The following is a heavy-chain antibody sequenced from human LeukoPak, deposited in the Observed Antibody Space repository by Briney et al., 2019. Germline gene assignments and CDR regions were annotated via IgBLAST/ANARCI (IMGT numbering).Heavy chain of an antibody. CDR3: AKDRRSTSTRGADY. Sequence: GGSLRLSCAASGFTFSNCAMSWVRQAPGEGLEWVSGISGGGDSTYYADSVKGRLTISRDNSKNTLYLQMHSLRAEDTAVYFCAKDRRSTSTRGADYWGQGTLVSVSS. CDR1: GFTFSNCA. V-gene: IGHV3-23*01. CDR2: ISGGGDST. J-gene: IGHJ4*02. D-gene: IGHD6-6*01.